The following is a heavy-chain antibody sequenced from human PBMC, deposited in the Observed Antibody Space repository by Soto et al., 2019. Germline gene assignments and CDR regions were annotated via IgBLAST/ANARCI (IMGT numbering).Heavy chain of an antibody. D-gene: IGHD2-2*01. J-gene: IGHJ6*03. CDR3: ARGYCSSTSCLFPRDDYYYYYMDV. V-gene: IGHV1-46*03. Sequence: GASVKVSCKASGYTFTSYYMHWVRQAPGQGLEWMGIINPSGGSTSYAQKFQGRVTMTRDTSTSTVYMELSSLRSEDTAVYYCARGYCSSTSCLFPRDDYYYYYMDVWGKGTTVTGSS. CDR1: GYTFTSYY. CDR2: INPSGGST.